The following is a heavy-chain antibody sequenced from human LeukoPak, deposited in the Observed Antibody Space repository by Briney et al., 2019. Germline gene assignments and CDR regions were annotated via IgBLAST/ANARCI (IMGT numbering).Heavy chain of an antibody. V-gene: IGHV3-23*01. CDR1: GFTFSSYA. CDR2: ISGSGGST. J-gene: IGHJ4*02. D-gene: IGHD3-9*01. Sequence: AGGSLRLSCAASGFTFSSYAMSWVRQAPGKGLEWVSAISGSGGSTYYADSVKGRFTISRDNSKNTLYLQMNSLRAEDTAVYYCAKDGGFAYDILTGYYYFDYWGQGTLVTVSP. CDR3: AKDGGFAYDILTGYYYFDY.